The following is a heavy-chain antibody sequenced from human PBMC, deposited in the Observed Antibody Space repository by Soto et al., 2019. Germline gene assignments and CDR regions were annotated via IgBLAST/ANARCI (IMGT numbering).Heavy chain of an antibody. CDR3: ARPRGIAPAVWYFDL. Sequence: QVQLQESGPGLVKPSETLSLTCTVSGGSISSHYWSWIRQPPGRGLEWIGFIYYSGITDSNPSLKSLVTTSLDTSKNHLSLRLSSVTAADTAVYYCARPRGIAPAVWYFDLWGRGTLVTVSS. D-gene: IGHD6-13*01. J-gene: IGHJ2*01. CDR1: GGSISSHY. V-gene: IGHV4-59*08. CDR2: IYYSGIT.